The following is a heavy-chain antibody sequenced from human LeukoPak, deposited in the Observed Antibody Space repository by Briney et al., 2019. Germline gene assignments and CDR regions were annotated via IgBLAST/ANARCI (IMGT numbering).Heavy chain of an antibody. V-gene: IGHV3-48*01. CDR3: AGSGYCSSTSCTDDYYYGMDV. CDR2: SSSSSSTI. Sequence: GGSLRLSCAASGFTFSSYSMNWVRQAPGKGLEWVSYSSSSSSTIYYADSVKGRFTISRDNAKNSLYLQMNSLRAEDTAVYYCAGSGYCSSTSCTDDYYYGMDVWGQGTTVTVSS. D-gene: IGHD2-2*01. J-gene: IGHJ6*02. CDR1: GFTFSSYS.